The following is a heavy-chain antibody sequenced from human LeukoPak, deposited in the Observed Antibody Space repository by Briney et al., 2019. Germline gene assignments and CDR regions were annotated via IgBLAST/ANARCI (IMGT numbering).Heavy chain of an antibody. CDR2: IWSDGSNK. J-gene: IGHJ4*02. CDR3: VRAVGPFDY. Sequence: PAGSLRLSCAASGFTFSTYGIHWVRQAPGKGLEWVAVIWSDGSNKYYADSVMGRFTISRDNSNNILYLQMNSLRPEDTAMYFCVRAVGPFDYWGQGTLVTVSS. V-gene: IGHV3-33*01. CDR1: GFTFSTYG. D-gene: IGHD4-23*01.